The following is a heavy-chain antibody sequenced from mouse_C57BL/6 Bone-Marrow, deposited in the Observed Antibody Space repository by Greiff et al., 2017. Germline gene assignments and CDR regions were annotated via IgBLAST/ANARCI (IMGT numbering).Heavy chain of an antibody. Sequence: VKVMESGPELVKPGASVKISCKASGYSFTSYYIHWVKQRPGQGLEWIGWIYPGSGNTKYNEKFKGKATLTADTSSSTAYMQLSSLTSEDSAVYYCASYYGSSYAMDYWGQGTSVSVSS. D-gene: IGHD1-1*01. CDR2: IYPGSGNT. J-gene: IGHJ4*01. CDR1: GYSFTSYY. CDR3: ASYYGSSYAMDY. V-gene: IGHV1-66*01.